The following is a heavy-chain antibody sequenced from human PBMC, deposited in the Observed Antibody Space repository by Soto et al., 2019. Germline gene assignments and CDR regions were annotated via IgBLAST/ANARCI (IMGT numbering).Heavy chain of an antibody. CDR1: GFTFSSYA. CDR2: ISGSGGST. Sequence: GGSLRLSCAASGFTFSSYAMSWVRQAPGKGLEWVSAISGSGGSTYYADSVKGRFTISRDKSKNTLYLQMNSLRAEDTAVYYCAEVGIAAAGTYWYFDLWGRGTLVTVSS. V-gene: IGHV3-23*01. CDR3: AEVGIAAAGTYWYFDL. J-gene: IGHJ2*01. D-gene: IGHD6-13*01.